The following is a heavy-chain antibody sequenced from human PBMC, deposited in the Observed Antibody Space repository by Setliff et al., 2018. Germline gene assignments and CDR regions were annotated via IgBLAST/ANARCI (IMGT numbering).Heavy chain of an antibody. Sequence: PGGSLRLSCAASGFTFSSYWMSWVRQAPGKGLEWVSAISGSGGSTYYADSVKGRFTISRDNSKNTLYLQMNSLRAEDTAVYYCAKDRNGYSSGWTLFDYWGQGTLVTVSS. V-gene: IGHV3-23*01. CDR1: GFTFSSYW. D-gene: IGHD6-19*01. CDR2: ISGSGGST. J-gene: IGHJ4*02. CDR3: AKDRNGYSSGWTLFDY.